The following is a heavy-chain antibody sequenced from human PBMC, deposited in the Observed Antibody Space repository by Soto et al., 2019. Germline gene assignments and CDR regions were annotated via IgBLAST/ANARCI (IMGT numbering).Heavy chain of an antibody. D-gene: IGHD3-22*01. CDR1: GGSISSYY. J-gene: IGHJ4*02. Sequence: QPSETLSLTCTVSGGSISSYYWSWIRQPPGKGLEWVSTIKDSAGNTNYADSVKGRFTISRDNAKNTLYLQMNSLRAEDTAVYYCASRPPSEMWLFCFDYWGQGTLVTVSS. CDR3: ASRPPSEMWLFCFDY. V-gene: IGHV3-23*01. CDR2: IKDSAGNT.